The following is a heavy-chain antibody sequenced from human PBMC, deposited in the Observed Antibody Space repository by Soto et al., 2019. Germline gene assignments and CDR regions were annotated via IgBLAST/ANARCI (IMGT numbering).Heavy chain of an antibody. Sequence: QVQLQESGPGLVKPSQTLSLSCNVYGVPVSSGDYYWSWIRQHAGRGLEWIGYIDRSGSTYYKPSLRGRVIMSVDTSTNQISLRLLSVTAADTAVYYCVRDSGGNSENYYGLDVWGHGTTVTVSS. CDR1: GVPVSSGDYY. J-gene: IGHJ6*02. V-gene: IGHV4-31*03. D-gene: IGHD1-1*01. CDR2: IDRSGST. CDR3: VRDSGGNSENYYGLDV.